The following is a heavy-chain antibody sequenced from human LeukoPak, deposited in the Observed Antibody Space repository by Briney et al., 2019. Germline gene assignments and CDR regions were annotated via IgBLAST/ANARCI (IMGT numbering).Heavy chain of an antibody. V-gene: IGHV3-53*05. Sequence: GGSLRLSCAASGFTVSSNFLSWVRQPPGKGLEWVSDIYSGGSTYYADSVKGRFTISRDNSKNTLYLQMNSLRAEDTAVYYCTRGGGGSFPHYWGQGTLVTVSS. D-gene: IGHD2-21*01. CDR2: IYSGGST. CDR1: GFTVSSNF. J-gene: IGHJ4*02. CDR3: TRGGGGSFPHY.